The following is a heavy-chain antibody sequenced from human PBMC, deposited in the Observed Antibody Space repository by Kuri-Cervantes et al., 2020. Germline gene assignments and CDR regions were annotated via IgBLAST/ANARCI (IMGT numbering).Heavy chain of an antibody. J-gene: IGHJ6*02. CDR3: ARGSDSSSWYWGTGYYYYYGMDV. V-gene: IGHV3-23*01. D-gene: IGHD6-13*01. Sequence: GESLKISCAASGFTFSSYAMSWVRQAPGKGLEWVSAVSGSGGSTYYADSVKGRFTISRDNSKNTLYLQMNSLRAEDTAVYYCARGSDSSSWYWGTGYYYYYGMDVWGQGTTVTVSS. CDR1: GFTFSSYA. CDR2: VSGSGGST.